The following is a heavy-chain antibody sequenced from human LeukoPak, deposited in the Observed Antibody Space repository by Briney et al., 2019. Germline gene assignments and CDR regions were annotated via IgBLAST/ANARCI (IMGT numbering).Heavy chain of an antibody. CDR1: GGSISSDY. D-gene: IGHD3-16*02. V-gene: IGHV4-59*12. CDR3: ARGHGPYDYVWGSYRYTGSGSFDY. Sequence: PSETLSLTCTVSGGSISSDYWSWIRQPPGKGLEWIGYIYYRGSTNYNPSLKSRVTISVDTSKNQFSLKLSSVTAADTAVYYCARGHGPYDYVWGSYRYTGSGSFDYWGQGTLVTVSS. CDR2: IYYRGST. J-gene: IGHJ4*02.